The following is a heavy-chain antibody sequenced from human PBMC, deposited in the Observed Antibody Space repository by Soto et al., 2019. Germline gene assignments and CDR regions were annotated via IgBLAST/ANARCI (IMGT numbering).Heavy chain of an antibody. V-gene: IGHV4-61*01. CDR1: GGSVSSGSYY. J-gene: IGHJ6*02. CDR3: ARSPRRKQLGDYCYYGMDX. D-gene: IGHD6-6*01. Sequence: SETLSLTCTVSGGSVSSGSYYWSWIRQPPGKGLELIGYFYYSGSTNYNPSLRSRVTISVDTSKNKFSLKLSSVTAADTAVYYCARSPRRKQLGDYCYYGMDXWGQGTTLTVS. CDR2: FYYSGST.